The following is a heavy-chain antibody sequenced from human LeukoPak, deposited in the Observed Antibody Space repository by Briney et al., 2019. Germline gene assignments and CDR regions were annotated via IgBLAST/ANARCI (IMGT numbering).Heavy chain of an antibody. J-gene: IGHJ5*02. CDR3: AKLRSGSES. V-gene: IGHV3-23*01. D-gene: IGHD2-15*01. CDR2: IGGGGVTT. Sequence: PGGSLRLSCVASGLTFSSYGMTWVRQAPGKGLEWVSSIGGGGVTTYYADSVRGRFTISRDNSKNTLYLQMDSLRAEDTAVYYCAKLRSGSESWGQGTLVTVSS. CDR1: GLTFSSYG.